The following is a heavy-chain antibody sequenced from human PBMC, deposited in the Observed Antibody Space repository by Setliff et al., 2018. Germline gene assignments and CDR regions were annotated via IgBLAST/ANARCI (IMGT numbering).Heavy chain of an antibody. CDR2: INPSGGST. Sequence: ASVKVSCKASGYTFTSYYMHWVRQAPGQGLEWMGIINPSGGSTSYAQKFQGRVTMTRDTSTSTAYMELSRLRSDDTAVYYCARDRVSGSSYYYYGMDVWGQGTTVTVSS. CDR3: ARDRVSGSSYYYYGMDV. CDR1: GYTFTSYY. D-gene: IGHD1-26*01. J-gene: IGHJ6*02. V-gene: IGHV1-46*01.